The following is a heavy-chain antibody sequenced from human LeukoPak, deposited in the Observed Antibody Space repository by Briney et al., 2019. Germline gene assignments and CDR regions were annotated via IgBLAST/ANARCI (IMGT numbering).Heavy chain of an antibody. CDR1: GGPITGSGFY. D-gene: IGHD5-18*01. CDR2: VYSGGNT. J-gene: IGHJ4*02. V-gene: IGHV4-39*07. CDR3: ARDTFDTSMVSTCYDY. Sequence: SETLSLTCTVSGGPITGSGFYWGWIRQPPGKGLEWIGSVYSGGNTYSNPSLKSRVTISLETSKNQFSLKLSSVTAADTAIYYCARDTFDTSMVSTCYDYWGQGTLVTVSS.